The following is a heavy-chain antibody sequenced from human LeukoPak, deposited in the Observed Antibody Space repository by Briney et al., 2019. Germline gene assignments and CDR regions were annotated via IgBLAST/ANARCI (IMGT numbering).Heavy chain of an antibody. CDR1: GFTFANHA. D-gene: IGHD5-18*01. Sequence: GGSLRLSCAASGFTFANHAMSWVRQAPGKGLEWVANIKQDGSEKYYVDSVKGRFTISRDNAKNSLYLQMNSLRAEDTAVYYCARIRKAGYSYGSYYYYGMDVWGQGTTVTVSS. CDR3: ARIRKAGYSYGSYYYYGMDV. V-gene: IGHV3-7*04. J-gene: IGHJ6*02. CDR2: IKQDGSEK.